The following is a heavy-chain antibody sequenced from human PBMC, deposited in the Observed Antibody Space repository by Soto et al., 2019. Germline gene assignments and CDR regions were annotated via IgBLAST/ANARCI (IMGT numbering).Heavy chain of an antibody. D-gene: IGHD2-2*02. V-gene: IGHV4-31*02. Sequence: QNPGNCPVWIGYIYYSGSTYYNPSLKSRVTISVDTSKNQFSLKLSSVTAADTAVYYCARSGADGYCSSTSCHNGMDVWGQGTTVTVSS. CDR2: IYYSGST. J-gene: IGHJ6*02. CDR3: ARSGADGYCSSTSCHNGMDV.